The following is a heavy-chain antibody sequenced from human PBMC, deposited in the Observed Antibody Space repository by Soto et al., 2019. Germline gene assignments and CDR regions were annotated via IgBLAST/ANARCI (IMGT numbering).Heavy chain of an antibody. CDR3: AKFSRSSYYDSSGYH. CDR1: GFIFTDAW. J-gene: IGHJ4*02. Sequence: GGSLRLSCAASGFIFTDAWMNWVRQAPGKGLEWVGRIKSQSDGGKTDYAAPVKGRFTISRDDSKHMVFPQMNSLKIEDTAVNYCAKFSRSSYYDSSGYHWGQGTLVTVSS. D-gene: IGHD3-22*01. V-gene: IGHV3-15*07. CDR2: IKSQSDGGKT.